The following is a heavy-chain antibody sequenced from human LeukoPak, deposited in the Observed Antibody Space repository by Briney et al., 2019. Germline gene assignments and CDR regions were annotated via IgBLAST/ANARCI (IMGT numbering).Heavy chain of an antibody. CDR2: IWYDGSDK. Sequence: PGGSLRLSCAASGFTFSSYGMHWVRQAPGKGLEWMAVIWYDGSDKYYADSVKGRFTISRDNSKNTLYLQMNSLRAEDTAVYYCARGMCSSTSCYPNDYWGQGTLVTVSS. D-gene: IGHD2-2*01. J-gene: IGHJ4*02. V-gene: IGHV3-33*01. CDR3: ARGMCSSTSCYPNDY. CDR1: GFTFSSYG.